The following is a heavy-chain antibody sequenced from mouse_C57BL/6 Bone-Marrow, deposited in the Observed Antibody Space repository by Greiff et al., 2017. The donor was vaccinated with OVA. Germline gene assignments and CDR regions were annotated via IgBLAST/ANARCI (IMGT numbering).Heavy chain of an antibody. CDR1: GYTLTSYG. V-gene: IGHV1-81*01. D-gene: IGHD4-1*01. CDR2: IYPRSGNT. Sequence: VQRVESGAELARPGASVKLSCKASGYTLTSYGISWVKQRTGQGLEWIGEIYPRSGNTYYNEKFKGKATLTADKSSSTAYMGLRSLTSEDSAVYVCALTQYFDVWGTGTTVTVSS. J-gene: IGHJ1*03. CDR3: ALTQYFDV.